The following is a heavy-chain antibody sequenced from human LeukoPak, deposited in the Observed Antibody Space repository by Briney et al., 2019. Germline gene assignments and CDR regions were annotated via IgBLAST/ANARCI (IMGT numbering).Heavy chain of an antibody. CDR1: GGTFSSYA. D-gene: IGHD2-2*01. CDR2: IIPIFGTA. V-gene: IGHV1-69*13. Sequence: SVTVSCTASGGTFSSYAISWVRQAPGQGLEWMGGIIPIFGTANYAQKFQGRVTITADESTSTAYMELSSLRSEDTAVYYCARNAVPDRPFSGMDVWGKGTTVTVSS. J-gene: IGHJ6*04. CDR3: ARNAVPDRPFSGMDV.